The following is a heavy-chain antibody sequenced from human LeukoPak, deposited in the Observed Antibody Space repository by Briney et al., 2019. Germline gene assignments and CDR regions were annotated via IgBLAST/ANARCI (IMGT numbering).Heavy chain of an antibody. CDR3: ARKGYCSGGSCPPFDY. J-gene: IGHJ4*02. D-gene: IGHD2-15*01. V-gene: IGHV4-59*08. CDR2: IYYSGST. CDR1: GGSISSYY. Sequence: KPSETLSLTCTVSGGSISSYYWSWIRQPPGKGLEWIGYIYYSGSTNYNPSLKSRVTISVDTSKNQFSLKLSSVTAADTAVYYCARKGYCSGGSCPPFDYWGQGTLVTVSS.